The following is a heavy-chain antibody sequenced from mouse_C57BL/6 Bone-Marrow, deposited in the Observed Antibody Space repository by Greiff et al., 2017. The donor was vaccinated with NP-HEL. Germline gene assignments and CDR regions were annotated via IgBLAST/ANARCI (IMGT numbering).Heavy chain of an antibody. V-gene: IGHV5-4*03. Sequence: EVKLMESGGGLVKPGGSLKLSCAASGFTFSSYAMSWVRQTPEKRLEWVATISDGGSYTYYPDNVKGRFTISRDNAKNNLYLQMSHLKSEDTAMYYCARTPDDYGSSYWGQGTTLTVSS. D-gene: IGHD1-1*01. CDR1: GFTFSSYA. J-gene: IGHJ2*01. CDR3: ARTPDDYGSSY. CDR2: ISDGGSYT.